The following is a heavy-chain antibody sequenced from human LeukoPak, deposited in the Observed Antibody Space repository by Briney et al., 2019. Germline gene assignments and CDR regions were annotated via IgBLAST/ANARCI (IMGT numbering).Heavy chain of an antibody. CDR3: ARGYYDPHDY. D-gene: IGHD3-22*01. V-gene: IGHV4-59*08. Sequence: PSETLSLTCTVSGGSISSYYWSWIRQPPGKGLEWIGYIYYSGSTYYNPSLKSRVTISVDTSKNQFSLKLSSVTAADTAVYYCARGYYDPHDYWGQGTLVTVSS. CDR2: IYYSGST. J-gene: IGHJ4*02. CDR1: GGSISSYY.